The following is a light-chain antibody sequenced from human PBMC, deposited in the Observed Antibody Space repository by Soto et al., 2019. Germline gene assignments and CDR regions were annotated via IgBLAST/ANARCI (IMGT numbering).Light chain of an antibody. Sequence: DIQMTQSPSTLSASVGDRVTITCRASQSISSYLAWYQQKPGEAPKLLIYDASSLQSGVSSRFSASGSGTEFSLSISSLQPDDLATYYCQHYNSLSSFGPGTKVEVK. CDR2: DAS. V-gene: IGKV1-5*01. CDR3: QHYNSLSS. CDR1: QSISSY. J-gene: IGKJ3*01.